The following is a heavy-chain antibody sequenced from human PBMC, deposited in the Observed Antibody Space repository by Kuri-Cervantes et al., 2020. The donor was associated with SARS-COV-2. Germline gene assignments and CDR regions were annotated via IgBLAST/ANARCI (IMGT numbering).Heavy chain of an antibody. V-gene: IGHV7-4-1*02. CDR1: GYTFTSYA. J-gene: IGHJ6*02. CDR3: ARSPLMRWLQSYYYYYYGMDV. CDR2: INTNTGNP. D-gene: IGHD5-24*01. Sequence: ASVKVSCKASGYTFTSYAMNWVRQAPGQGLEWMGWINTNTGNPTYAQGFTGRFVFSLDTSVSTAYLQISSLKAEDTAVYYCARSPLMRWLQSYYYYYYGMDVWGQGTTVTVYS.